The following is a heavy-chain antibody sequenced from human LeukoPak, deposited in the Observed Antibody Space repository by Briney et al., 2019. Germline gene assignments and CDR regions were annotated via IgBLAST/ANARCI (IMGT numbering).Heavy chain of an antibody. CDR3: ARPPYSSSWDPGWFDP. J-gene: IGHJ5*02. V-gene: IGHV3-11*06. CDR1: GFTFSDYY. Sequence: GGSLRLSCVASGFTFSDYYMSWIRQAPGKGLEWVSYISSSSDYTNYADSVRGRFTISRGNAKNSLYLQMNSLRAEDTAVYYCARPPYSSSWDPGWFDPWGQGTLITVSS. CDR2: ISSSSDYT. D-gene: IGHD6-13*01.